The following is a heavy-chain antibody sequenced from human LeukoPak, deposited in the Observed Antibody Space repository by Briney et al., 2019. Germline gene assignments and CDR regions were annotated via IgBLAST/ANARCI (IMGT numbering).Heavy chain of an antibody. V-gene: IGHV4-31*03. Sequence: KSSQTLSLTCTVSGGSISSGGYYWSWIRQHPGKGLEWIGYIYYSGNTDYNPSLKSRVTISVDTSKNQFSLKLSSVTAADTAVYYCVRDRELAYWGQGILVTVSS. CDR3: VRDRELAY. J-gene: IGHJ4*02. CDR1: GGSISSGGYY. CDR2: IYYSGNT. D-gene: IGHD1-1*01.